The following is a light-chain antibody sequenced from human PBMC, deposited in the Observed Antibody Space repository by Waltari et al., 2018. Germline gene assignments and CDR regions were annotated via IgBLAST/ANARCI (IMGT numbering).Light chain of an antibody. J-gene: IGLJ1*01. CDR1: SSNIAAGYD. V-gene: IGLV1-40*01. Sequence: QSVLTQPPSVSGAPGQRVTISCTGSSSNIAAGYDVYRYQQLPGTSPKLLIYGNSNRPSGVPDRFSGSKSGTSASLAISGLQAEDEADYYCQSYDGRLSGSVFGTGTKVTVL. CDR2: GNS. CDR3: QSYDGRLSGSV.